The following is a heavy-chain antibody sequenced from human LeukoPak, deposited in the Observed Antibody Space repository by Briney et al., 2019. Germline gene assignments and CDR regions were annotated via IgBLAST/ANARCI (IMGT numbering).Heavy chain of an antibody. CDR3: AKVMGYCGVDCYPDY. CDR1: GFTVTNFG. V-gene: IGHV3-30*02. CDR2: LRFDGTTK. Sequence: QPWGSLRLSCAASGFTVTNFGMHWVRQVPGKGLEWVAFLRFDGTTKYYAESVKGRFTISRDNSKNTLYLQMNSLRAEDTALYYCAKVMGYCGVDCYPDYWGQGSLVTVSS. J-gene: IGHJ4*02. D-gene: IGHD2-21*02.